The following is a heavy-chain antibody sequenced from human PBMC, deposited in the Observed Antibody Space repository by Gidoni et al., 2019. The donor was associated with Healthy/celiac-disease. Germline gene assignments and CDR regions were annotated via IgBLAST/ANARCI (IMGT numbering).Heavy chain of an antibody. J-gene: IGHJ6*03. CDR2: IYYRGST. V-gene: IGHV4-39*01. CDR3: ARHVSNWNYRDYYYYYYMDV. CDR1: GGSISTSSYY. Sequence: QLQLQESGPGLVKPSETLSLTCTVSGGSISTSSYYWGWIRQPPGKGLEWIGSIYYRGSTYYNPSLKSRVTISVDTSKNQFALKLSSVTAADTAVYYCARHVSNWNYRDYYYYYYMDVWGKGTTVTVSS. D-gene: IGHD1-7*01.